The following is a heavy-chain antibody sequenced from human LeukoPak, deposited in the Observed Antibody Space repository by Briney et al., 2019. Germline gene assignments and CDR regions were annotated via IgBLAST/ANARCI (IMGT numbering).Heavy chain of an antibody. CDR2: ISHSGST. CDR1: NGSFSGYY. J-gene: IGHJ2*01. V-gene: IGHV4-34*01. CDR3: ARVRTGYSSSWSPNHWYFDL. Sequence: PSETLSLTCAVYNGSFSGYYWSWIRQPPGKGLEWIGEISHSGSTNYNPSLKSRVTISVDTSKNQFSLKLSSVTAADTAVYYCARVRTGYSSSWSPNHWYFDLWGRGTLVTVSS. D-gene: IGHD6-13*01.